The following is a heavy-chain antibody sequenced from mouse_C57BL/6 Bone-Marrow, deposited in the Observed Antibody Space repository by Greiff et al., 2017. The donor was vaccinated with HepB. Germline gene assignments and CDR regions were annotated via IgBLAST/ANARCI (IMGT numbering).Heavy chain of an antibody. CDR2: IYPGSGST. D-gene: IGHD1-1*01. CDR3: AWIYLITTVVAGDY. Sequence: QVQLQQSGAELVKPGASVKMSCKASGYTFTSYWITWVKQRPGQGLEWIGDIYPGSGSTNYNEKFKSKATLTVDTSSSTAYMQLSSLTSEDSAVYYCAWIYLITTVVAGDYWGQGTTLTVSS. CDR1: GYTFTSYW. J-gene: IGHJ2*01. V-gene: IGHV1-55*01.